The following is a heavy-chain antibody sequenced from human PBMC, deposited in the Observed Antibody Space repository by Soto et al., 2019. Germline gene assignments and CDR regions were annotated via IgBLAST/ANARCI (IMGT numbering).Heavy chain of an antibody. CDR3: AKDSWYFDL. V-gene: IGHV3-74*01. J-gene: IGHJ4*02. D-gene: IGHD6-13*01. CDR2: IDTSGHST. CDR1: GFVFTNFW. Sequence: PGGSLRLSCEASGFVFTNFWMHWVRHVPGKGLVWVARIDTSGHSTNYAESVKGRFTISRDNAKNTVSLQMNSLRVEDTGVYYCAKDSWYFDLWSQGSQVTGS.